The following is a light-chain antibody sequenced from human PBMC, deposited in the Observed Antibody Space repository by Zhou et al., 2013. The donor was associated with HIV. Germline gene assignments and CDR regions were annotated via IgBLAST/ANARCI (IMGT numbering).Light chain of an antibody. CDR2: GAS. J-gene: IGKJ4*01. V-gene: IGKV3D-20*02. CDR3: QQRNNWPRA. Sequence: EIVLTQSPGTLSLSPGERATLSCRASQSVSSSYLAWYQQKPGQAPRPLIYGASSRATGIPDRFSGSGSGTDFTLTISRLEPEDFAVYYCQQRNNWPRAFGGGT. CDR1: QSVSSSY.